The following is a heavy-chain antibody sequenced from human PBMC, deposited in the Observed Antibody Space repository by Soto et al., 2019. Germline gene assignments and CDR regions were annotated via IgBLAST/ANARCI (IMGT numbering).Heavy chain of an antibody. CDR3: ARWAGSVVVAANGGVENDAFDI. D-gene: IGHD2-15*01. J-gene: IGHJ3*02. CDR1: GYTFTSYD. Sequence: ASVKVSCKASGYTFTSYDINWVRQATGQGREWMGWMNPNSGNTGYAQKFQGRVTMTRNTSISTAYMELSSLRSEDTAVYYCARWAGSVVVAANGGVENDAFDIWGQGTMVTVSS. CDR2: MNPNSGNT. V-gene: IGHV1-8*01.